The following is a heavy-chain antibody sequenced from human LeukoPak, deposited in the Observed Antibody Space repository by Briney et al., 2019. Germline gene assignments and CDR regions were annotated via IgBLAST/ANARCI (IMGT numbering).Heavy chain of an antibody. J-gene: IGHJ1*01. CDR2: IYSGGST. CDR1: GFTVRSNS. CDR3: ASAREYCISTNCYEYFQH. D-gene: IGHD2-2*01. V-gene: IGHV3-53*01. Sequence: QPGGSLRLSCAASGFTVRSNSMSWVRQAPGKGLEWVSAIYSGGSTYYADSVNGRFTISRDSSKNTLYLQMNSLRAEDTAVYYCASAREYCISTNCYEYFQHWGQGTLVTVSS.